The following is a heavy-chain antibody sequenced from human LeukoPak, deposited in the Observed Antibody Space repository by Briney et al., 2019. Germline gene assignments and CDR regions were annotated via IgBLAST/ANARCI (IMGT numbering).Heavy chain of an antibody. V-gene: IGHV3-48*04. D-gene: IGHD3-16*01. Sequence: GGSLRLSCAASGFSFSTYGFNWVRQAPGKGLGWVSYISSSSALYYADSAKGRFTISRDNAKNSLYLQMNSLRAEDTAVYHCARDWAAHYFDYWGQGILVTISS. CDR3: ARDWAAHYFDY. CDR1: GFSFSTYG. CDR2: ISSSSAL. J-gene: IGHJ4*02.